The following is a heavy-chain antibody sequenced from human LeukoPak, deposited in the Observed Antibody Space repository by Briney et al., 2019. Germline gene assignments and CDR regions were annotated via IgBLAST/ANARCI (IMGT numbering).Heavy chain of an antibody. J-gene: IGHJ4*02. CDR2: INSDGSWT. CDR3: VSFYETY. D-gene: IGHD2/OR15-2a*01. V-gene: IGHV3-74*01. Sequence: GGSLRLSCAASGNYWMHWVRQAPGKGLVWVSHINSDGSWTSYADSVKGRFTISKDTAKNTVYLQMNSLRAEDTAVYYCVSFYETYWGRGALVTVSS. CDR1: GNYW.